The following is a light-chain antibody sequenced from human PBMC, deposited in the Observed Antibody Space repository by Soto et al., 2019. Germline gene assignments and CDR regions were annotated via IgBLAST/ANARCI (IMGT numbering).Light chain of an antibody. CDR2: AAS. CDR1: EDISTW. J-gene: IGKJ5*01. Sequence: DIQMTQSPSSVSASVGDRVTITCRSSEDISTWLAWYQQKPGKAPKLLIYAASSLQSGVPSRFSGSGSGTDFTLTISSLQPEDFATYYCLQDYNYFGFGQGTRLEIK. CDR3: LQDYNYFG. V-gene: IGKV1-12*01.